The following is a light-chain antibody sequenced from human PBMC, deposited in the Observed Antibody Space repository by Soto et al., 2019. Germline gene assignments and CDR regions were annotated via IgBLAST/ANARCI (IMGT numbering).Light chain of an antibody. V-gene: IGKV3-15*01. CDR2: GAS. Sequence: EIVMTQSPATLSVSPGERATLSCRASQSVRSNLAWYQHKPGQAPRLLIYGASTRVTGIPARFSGSGSGTEFPLAIRRLHYEDLAVYYCQQYNNWPPYTFVQGTKLEIK. CDR3: QQYNNWPPYT. J-gene: IGKJ2*01. CDR1: QSVRSN.